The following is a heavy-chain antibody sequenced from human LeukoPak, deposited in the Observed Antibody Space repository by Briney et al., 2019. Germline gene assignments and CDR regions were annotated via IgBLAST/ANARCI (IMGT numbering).Heavy chain of an antibody. Sequence: GASVKGSCKVSGYTLTELSMHWVREAPGKGLEWMGGFDPEDGETIYAQKFQGRVTMTEDTSTDTAYMELSSLRSDDTAVYYCARAGHYYASAFDIWGQGTMVTVSS. CDR1: GYTLTELS. CDR2: FDPEDGET. CDR3: ARAGHYYASAFDI. V-gene: IGHV1-24*01. D-gene: IGHD3-10*01. J-gene: IGHJ3*02.